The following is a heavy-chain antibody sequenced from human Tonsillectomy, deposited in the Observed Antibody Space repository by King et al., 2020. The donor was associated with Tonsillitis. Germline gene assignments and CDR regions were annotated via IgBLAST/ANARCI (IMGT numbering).Heavy chain of an antibody. CDR1: GGSISSSSYY. CDR3: ARHLSNWSPHIAVADPAFVDY. V-gene: IGHV4-39*01. CDR2: IYYSGST. J-gene: IGHJ4*02. Sequence: QLQESGPGLVKPSETLSLTCTVSGGSISSSSYYWGWIRQPPGKGLEWIGSIYYSGSTYYNPSLKSRVTISVDTSKNQFSLKLSSVTAADTAVYYCARHLSNWSPHIAVADPAFVDYWGQGTLVTVSS. D-gene: IGHD6-19*01.